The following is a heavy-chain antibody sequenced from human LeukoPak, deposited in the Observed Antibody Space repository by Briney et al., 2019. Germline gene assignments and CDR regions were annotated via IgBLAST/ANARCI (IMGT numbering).Heavy chain of an antibody. CDR3: ARDNGGWFDS. CDR1: EFIFSDYW. D-gene: IGHD3-10*01. J-gene: IGHJ5*01. CDR2: IKQGEREE. V-gene: IGHV3-7*03. Sequence: PGGSLRLSCVASEFIFSDYWMSWVRQAPGKGLEWVANIKQGEREEKYVGSVKGRFAISRDAAKSTLYLQMDSLTGDDTAVYYCARDNGGWFDSWGRETLVIVSS.